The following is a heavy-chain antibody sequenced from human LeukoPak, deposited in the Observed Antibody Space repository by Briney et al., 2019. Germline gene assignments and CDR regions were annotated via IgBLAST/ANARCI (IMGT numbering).Heavy chain of an antibody. D-gene: IGHD1-14*01. CDR3: AKELFTRPLDY. V-gene: IGHV3-23*01. CDR2: ISGSGDNT. Sequence: SGGSLRLSCAASGFTFSTYAMSWVRQAPGKRLEWVSAISGSGDNTYYADPVQGRFTISRDNSKNTLYLQMSGLRAEDTAVYYCAKELFTRPLDYWGQGTLVTVSS. CDR1: GFTFSTYA. J-gene: IGHJ4*02.